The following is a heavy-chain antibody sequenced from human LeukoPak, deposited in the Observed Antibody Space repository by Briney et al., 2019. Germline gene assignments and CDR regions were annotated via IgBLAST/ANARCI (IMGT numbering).Heavy chain of an antibody. CDR2: INHSGST. D-gene: IGHD4-17*01. V-gene: IGHV4-34*01. Sequence: SETLSLTCSVSGGSISSYYWSWIRQPPGKGLEWIGEINHSGSTNYNPSLKSRVTISVDTSKNQFSLKLSSVTAADTAVYYCARPYGDYAPLGYWGQGTLVTVSS. CDR1: GGSISSYY. CDR3: ARPYGDYAPLGY. J-gene: IGHJ4*02.